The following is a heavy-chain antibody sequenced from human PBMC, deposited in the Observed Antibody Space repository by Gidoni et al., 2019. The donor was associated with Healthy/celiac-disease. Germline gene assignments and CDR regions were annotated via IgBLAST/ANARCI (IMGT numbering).Heavy chain of an antibody. CDR1: GGTFSSYT. V-gene: IGHV1-69*02. Sequence: QVQLVQSGAEVKKPGSSVKVSCKASGGTFSSYTISWVRQAPGQGLEWMGRIIPILGIANYEQKVQGRVTITADKSTSTAYMELSSLRSEDTAVYYCASMREYYYDSSGRAGQRRAFDIWGQGTMVTVSS. J-gene: IGHJ3*02. CDR3: ASMREYYYDSSGRAGQRRAFDI. D-gene: IGHD3-22*01. CDR2: IIPILGIA.